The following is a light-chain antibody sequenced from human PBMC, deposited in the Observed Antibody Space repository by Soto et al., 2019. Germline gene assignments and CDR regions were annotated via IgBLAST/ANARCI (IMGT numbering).Light chain of an antibody. CDR3: SSYTSSSTGV. J-gene: IGLJ3*02. V-gene: IGLV5-39*01. Sequence: QLVLTQPTSLSASPGASARFTCTLRSGINVGTYHIYWYQQKPGSLPRFLLRYKSDSHKDQASGVPSRFSGSKDATTNAGLLRISGLQSEDEADYYCSSYTSSSTGVFGGGTKLTVL. CDR2: YKSDSHK. CDR1: SGINVGTYH.